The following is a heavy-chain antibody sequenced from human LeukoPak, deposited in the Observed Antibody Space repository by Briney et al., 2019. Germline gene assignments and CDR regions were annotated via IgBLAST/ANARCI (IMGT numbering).Heavy chain of an antibody. D-gene: IGHD1-26*01. CDR2: IRYDGSDK. Sequence: GGSLRLSCAASGFIFSSYGMHWVRQAPGKGLEWVAFIRYDGSDKYYVDSVKGRFTISRDNSKNTLYLQMNSLRAEDTAVYYCAKIGEGGTWSDYWGQGTLVTVSS. J-gene: IGHJ4*02. CDR3: AKIGEGGTWSDY. V-gene: IGHV3-30*02. CDR1: GFIFSSYG.